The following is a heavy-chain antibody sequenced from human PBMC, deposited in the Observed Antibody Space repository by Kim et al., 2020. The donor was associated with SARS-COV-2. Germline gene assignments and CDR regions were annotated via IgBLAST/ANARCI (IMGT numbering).Heavy chain of an antibody. CDR1: GFTFSSYS. CDR2: ISSSSSTI. Sequence: GGSLRLSCAASGFTFSSYSMNWVRQAPGKGLEWVSYISSSSSTIYYADSVKGRFTISRDNAKNSLYLQMNSLRDEDTAVYYCARVGITMIVVGDAFDIWGQGTMVTVSS. D-gene: IGHD3-22*01. J-gene: IGHJ3*02. V-gene: IGHV3-48*02. CDR3: ARVGITMIVVGDAFDI.